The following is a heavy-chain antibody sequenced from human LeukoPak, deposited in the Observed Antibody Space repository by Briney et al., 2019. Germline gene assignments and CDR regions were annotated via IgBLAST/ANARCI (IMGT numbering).Heavy chain of an antibody. CDR3: ARSKRNGFDI. CDR2: ISNSGDIT. V-gene: IGHV3-23*01. J-gene: IGHJ3*02. Sequence: GGSLRLSCAASGFTFITSAMNWVRQTPGKGLEWVSTISNSGDITYYADSIKGRFTISRDNSKNTLYLQMNSLRAEDTAVYYCARSKRNGFDIWGQGTMVTVSS. CDR1: GFTFITSA.